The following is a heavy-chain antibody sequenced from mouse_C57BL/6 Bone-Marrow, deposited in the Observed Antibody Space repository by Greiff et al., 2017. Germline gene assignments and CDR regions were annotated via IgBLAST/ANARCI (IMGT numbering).Heavy chain of an antibody. D-gene: IGHD1-1*01. J-gene: IGHJ3*01. V-gene: IGHV1-54*01. CDR2: INPGSGGT. CDR3: ARGYGSRFAY. Sequence: VQLQQSGAELVRPGTSVKVSCMASGYAFTNYLIEWVKQRPGQGLEWIGVINPGSGGTNSNEKFKGKATLTADKSSSTAYMQLSSLTSEDSAVYFCARGYGSRFAYWGQGALVTVSA. CDR1: GYAFTNYL.